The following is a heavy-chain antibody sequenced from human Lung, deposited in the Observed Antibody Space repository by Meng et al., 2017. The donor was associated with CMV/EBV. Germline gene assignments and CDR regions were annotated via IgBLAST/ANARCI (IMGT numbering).Heavy chain of an antibody. Sequence: QVQLVQSGAEVKKPGASVKVSCKASGYTFTGYYIHWMRQAPGQGLEWMGRIDPNSGRTDYAQKLQGRVTMTRNTSISTAYMELSRLTSYNTVLYSRTNPLSGGVSYYSWGQGTLVTVSS. V-gene: IGHV1-2*05. CDR1: GYTFTGYY. D-gene: IGHD3-10*01. J-gene: IGHJ5*02. CDR3: TNPLSGGVSYYS. CDR2: IDPNSGRT.